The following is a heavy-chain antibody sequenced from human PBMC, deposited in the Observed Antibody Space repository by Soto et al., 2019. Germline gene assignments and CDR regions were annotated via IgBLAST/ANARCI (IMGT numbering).Heavy chain of an antibody. CDR3: AIIPRRSLSGGSSWDYYYMDV. V-gene: IGHV3-23*01. CDR1: GFTFSSYA. CDR2: ISGSGGST. Sequence: GGSLRLSCAASGFTFSSYAMSWVRQAPGKGLEWVSAISGSGGSTYYADSVKGRFTISRDNSKNTLYLQMNSLRAEDTAVYYCAIIPRRSLSGGSSWDYYYMDVWGKGTTVTVSS. J-gene: IGHJ6*03. D-gene: IGHD2-15*01.